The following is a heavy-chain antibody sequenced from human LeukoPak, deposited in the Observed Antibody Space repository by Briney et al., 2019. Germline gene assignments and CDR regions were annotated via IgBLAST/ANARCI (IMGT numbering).Heavy chain of an antibody. CDR1: GGTFSSYA. CDR3: ARVGGNYPIN. J-gene: IGHJ4*02. Sequence: GASVKVSCKASGGTFSSYAIRWVRQAPGQGLEWMGGIIPIFGTANYAQKFQGRVTMTRDTSTSTVYMELSSLSSEDTAVYYCARVGGNYPINWGQGSLVTVSA. V-gene: IGHV1-69*05. D-gene: IGHD1-26*01. CDR2: IIPIFGTA.